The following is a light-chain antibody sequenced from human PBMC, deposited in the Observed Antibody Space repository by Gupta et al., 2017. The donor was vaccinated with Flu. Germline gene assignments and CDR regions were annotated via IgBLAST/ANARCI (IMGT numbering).Light chain of an antibody. V-gene: IGKV3-20*01. CDR2: GTS. Sequence: EIVLTQSPGTLSLSPVERATLSCRASPSVSSTFLAWYQQKPGQAPRLLLYGTSSRATGIPDRFSGSGSGTDFTLTISRLEPEDFAVYYCQHYGSSPPRGWTFGQGTKVEIK. CDR1: PSVSSTF. J-gene: IGKJ1*01. CDR3: QHYGSSPPRGWT.